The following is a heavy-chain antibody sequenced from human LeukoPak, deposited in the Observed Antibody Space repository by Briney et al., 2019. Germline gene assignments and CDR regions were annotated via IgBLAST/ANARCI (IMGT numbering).Heavy chain of an antibody. CDR1: GDSISSRTHY. V-gene: IGHV4-39*02. CDR2: IYYSGDT. D-gene: IGHD2-8*01. Sequence: PSETLSLTRTVSGDSISSRTHYWGWIRQSPGKGLEWIASIYYSGDTYYNPSLKSRVTISVDTTKNHFSLKLTSVTASDTAVYYCARSIGMLYTVGGFDPWGQGALVTVSS. CDR3: ARSIGMLYTVGGFDP. J-gene: IGHJ5*02.